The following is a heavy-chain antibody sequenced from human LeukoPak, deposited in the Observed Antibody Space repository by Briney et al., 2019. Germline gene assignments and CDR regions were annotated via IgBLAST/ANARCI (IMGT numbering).Heavy chain of an antibody. J-gene: IGHJ4*02. CDR2: ISSRSSYI. V-gene: IGHV3-21*01. Sequence: GGSLRLSCAASGFTFSSYSMNWVRQAPGKGLEWVSSISSRSSYIYYADSVKGRFTISRDNAKNSLYLQMNSLRAEDTAVYYCARGDYYGSGSYYLFDYWGQGTLVTVSS. D-gene: IGHD3-10*01. CDR3: ARGDYYGSGSYYLFDY. CDR1: GFTFSSYS.